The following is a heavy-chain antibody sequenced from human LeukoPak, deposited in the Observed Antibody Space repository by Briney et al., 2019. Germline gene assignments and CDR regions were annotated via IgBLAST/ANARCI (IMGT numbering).Heavy chain of an antibody. CDR1: GGSISSYY. CDR3: ARDHGYSYGSLYYYGMDV. D-gene: IGHD5-18*01. J-gene: IGHJ6*02. Sequence: PSETLSLTCTVSGGSISSYYWSWIRQPPGKGLEWIGYIYYSGSTNYNPSLKSRVTISVDTSKNQFSLKLSSVTAADTAVYYCARDHGYSYGSLYYYGMDVWGQGTTVTVSS. V-gene: IGHV4-59*01. CDR2: IYYSGST.